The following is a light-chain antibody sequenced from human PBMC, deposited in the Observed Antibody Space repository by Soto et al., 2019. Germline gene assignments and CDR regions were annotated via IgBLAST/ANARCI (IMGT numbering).Light chain of an antibody. V-gene: IGKV3-20*01. J-gene: IGKJ1*01. Sequence: DIVMTQSPATLSVSPGDRATLSCRASQSVSSSYLAWYQQKPGQAPRLLIYGASSRATGIPDRFSGSGSGTDFTLTISRLEPEDFAVYYCQQYGSPTWTFGQGTKVDI. CDR2: GAS. CDR3: QQYGSPTWT. CDR1: QSVSSSY.